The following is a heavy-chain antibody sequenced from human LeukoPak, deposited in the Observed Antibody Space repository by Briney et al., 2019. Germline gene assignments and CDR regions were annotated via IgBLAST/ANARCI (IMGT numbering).Heavy chain of an antibody. V-gene: IGHV1-69*01. CDR3: ARGSGTITMVRGVFYGMDV. D-gene: IGHD3-10*01. Sequence: SVKVSCKASGGTFSSYAISWVRQAPGQGLEWMGGIIPIFGTANYAQKFQGRVTITADESTSTAYMELSSLRSEDTAVYYCARGSGTITMVRGVFYGMDVWGQGTTVTVSS. CDR1: GGTFSSYA. J-gene: IGHJ6*02. CDR2: IIPIFGTA.